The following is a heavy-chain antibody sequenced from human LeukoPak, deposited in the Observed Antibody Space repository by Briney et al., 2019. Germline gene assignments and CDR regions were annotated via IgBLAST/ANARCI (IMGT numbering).Heavy chain of an antibody. J-gene: IGHJ4*02. CDR2: IIPIFGIA. V-gene: IGHV1-69*04. D-gene: IGHD3-10*01. CDR1: GGTFSSYA. CDR3: ARGKGGTMVRGIGDY. Sequence: SVKVSCKASGGTFSSYAISWVRQAPGQGLEWMGRIIPIFGIANYAQKFQGRVTITADKSTSTAYMELSSLRSEDTAVYYCARGKGGTMVRGIGDYWGQGTLVTVSS.